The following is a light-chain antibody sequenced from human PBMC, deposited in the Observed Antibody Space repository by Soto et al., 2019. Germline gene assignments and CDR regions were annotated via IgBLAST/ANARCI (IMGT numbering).Light chain of an antibody. Sequence: EIVMTQSPATLSVSPGERATLSCRAGQSVSSNLAWYQQKPGQAPRLLINGASTRATGIPARFSGSGSGTEFTLTISSLQSEDFAVYYCQQYNNWPLTFGQGTRLEIK. V-gene: IGKV3-15*01. CDR1: QSVSSN. J-gene: IGKJ5*01. CDR3: QQYNNWPLT. CDR2: GAS.